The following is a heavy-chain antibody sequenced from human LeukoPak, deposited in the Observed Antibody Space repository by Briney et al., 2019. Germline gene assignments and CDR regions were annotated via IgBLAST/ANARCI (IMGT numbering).Heavy chain of an antibody. CDR1: GGTFSSYA. CDR3: AREGVQYYDSSGYYY. CDR2: IIPIFGTA. J-gene: IGHJ4*02. V-gene: IGHV1-69*06. D-gene: IGHD3-22*01. Sequence: SVKVSCKASGGTFSSYAISWVRQAPGQGLEWMGGIIPIFGTANYAQKFQGRVTITADKSTSTAYMELSSLRSEDTAVYYCAREGVQYYDSSGYYYWGQGTLVTVSS.